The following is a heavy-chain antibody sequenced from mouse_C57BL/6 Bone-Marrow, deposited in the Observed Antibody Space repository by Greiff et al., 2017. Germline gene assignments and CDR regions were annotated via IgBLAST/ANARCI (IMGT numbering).Heavy chain of an antibody. Sequence: EVNLVESGPELVKPGASVKISCKASGYSFTDYNMNWVKQSNGKSLEWIGVINPNYGTTSYNQKFKGKATLTVDQSSSTAYMQLNSLTSEDSAVYYCARVDYGSSYGYWYFDVWGTGTTVTVSS. V-gene: IGHV1-39*01. CDR1: GYSFTDYN. D-gene: IGHD1-1*01. CDR3: ARVDYGSSYGYWYFDV. CDR2: INPNYGTT. J-gene: IGHJ1*03.